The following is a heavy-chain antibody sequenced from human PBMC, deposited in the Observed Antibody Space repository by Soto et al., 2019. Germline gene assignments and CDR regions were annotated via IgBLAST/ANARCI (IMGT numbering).Heavy chain of an antibody. CDR2: IYSSGTT. CDR1: GGSINSFY. V-gene: IGHV4-4*07. Sequence: SETLSLTCTVSGGSINSFYWSWIRQPAGKGLEWIGRIYSSGTTNYNPSLKGRVAMSVDASKNQLSLSLSSVTAADTAVYYCARDRIVGTSYFDYWGQGTLVTVSS. D-gene: IGHD1-26*01. J-gene: IGHJ4*02. CDR3: ARDRIVGTSYFDY.